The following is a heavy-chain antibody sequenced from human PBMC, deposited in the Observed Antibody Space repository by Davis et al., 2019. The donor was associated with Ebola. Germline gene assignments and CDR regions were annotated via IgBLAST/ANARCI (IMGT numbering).Heavy chain of an antibody. CDR2: INSDGSST. D-gene: IGHD1-26*01. V-gene: IGHV3-74*01. J-gene: IGHJ6*04. CDR3: ARKWGGYYYYGMDV. Sequence: GESLKISCAASGFTFSSYWMHWVRQAPGKGLVWVSRINSDGSSTSYADSVKGRFTISRDNAKNTLYLQMNSLRAEDTAVYYCARKWGGYYYYGMDVWGKGATVTVSS. CDR1: GFTFSSYW.